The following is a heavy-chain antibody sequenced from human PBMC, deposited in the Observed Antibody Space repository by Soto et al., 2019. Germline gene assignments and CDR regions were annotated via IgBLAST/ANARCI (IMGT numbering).Heavy chain of an antibody. CDR3: AKDVSSTWYSGMEV. V-gene: IGHV3-74*01. D-gene: IGHD6-13*01. J-gene: IGHJ6*02. CDR1: GFTFSGSW. CDR2: IKSDGSTT. Sequence: GGSLRLSCVASGFTFSGSWMHWVRQGPGKGLVWVSHIKSDGSTTNYADSVKGRFTISRDNAKNSLHLQMNSLRSEDTALYYCAKDVSSTWYSGMEVWGQGTTVTVS.